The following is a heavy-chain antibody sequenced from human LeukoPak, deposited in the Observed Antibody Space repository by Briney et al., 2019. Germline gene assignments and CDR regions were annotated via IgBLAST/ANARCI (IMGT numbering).Heavy chain of an antibody. CDR2: IYHSGTS. D-gene: IGHD3-16*01. J-gene: IGHJ6*03. V-gene: IGHV4-4*02. CDR1: EFTFSNAW. Sequence: GSLRLSCAASEFTFSNAWMSWVRQAPGKGLEWIGNIYHSGTSYYKPSLKSRVTFSLDMSKNQFSLKLGSVTAADTAVYYCASLGLRAYNYRNVWGKGTTVTTSS. CDR3: ASLGLRAYNYRNV.